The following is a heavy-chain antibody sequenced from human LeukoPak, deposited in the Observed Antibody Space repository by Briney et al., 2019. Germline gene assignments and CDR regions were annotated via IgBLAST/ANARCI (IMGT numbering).Heavy chain of an antibody. V-gene: IGHV3-49*04. J-gene: IGHJ4*02. Sequence: GGSLRLSCTASGYTFGDYAMSWVRQAPGKGLEWVGLIRGKAYGGTTEYAASVKGRFTISRDDSISIAYLQMNSLKTEDTAVYYCSRSGDSSGYYQYFDYWGQGTLVTVSS. CDR2: IRGKAYGGTT. CDR1: GYTFGDYA. CDR3: SRSGDSSGYYQYFDY. D-gene: IGHD3-22*01.